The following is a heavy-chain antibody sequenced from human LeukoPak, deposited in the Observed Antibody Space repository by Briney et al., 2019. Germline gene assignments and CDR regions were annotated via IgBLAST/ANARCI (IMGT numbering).Heavy chain of an antibody. D-gene: IGHD4-23*01. J-gene: IGHJ4*02. Sequence: ASVKVSCKASGGTFSSYAISWVRQAPGQGLEWMGRIIPILGIANYAQKFQGRVTITADKSTSTAYMELSSLRSEDTAMYHCARESYSGNPYFDYWGQGTLVTVSS. CDR1: GGTFSSYA. CDR3: ARESYSGNPYFDY. V-gene: IGHV1-69*04. CDR2: IIPILGIA.